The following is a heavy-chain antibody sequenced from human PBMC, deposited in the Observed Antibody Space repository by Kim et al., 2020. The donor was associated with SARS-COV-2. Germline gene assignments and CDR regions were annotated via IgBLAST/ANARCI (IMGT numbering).Heavy chain of an antibody. CDR2: LNDDGSEK. CDR3: ARGGSYSFEY. Sequence: GGSLRLSCAASGFNFREYWMRWVRQSPGKGLEWVADLNDDGSEKFYMDSVRGRFTISRDNAKNSLFLQMNSLRAEDAALYYCARGGSYSFEYWGQGSLVTVSS. CDR1: GFNFREYW. J-gene: IGHJ4*02. D-gene: IGHD5-12*01. V-gene: IGHV3-7*01.